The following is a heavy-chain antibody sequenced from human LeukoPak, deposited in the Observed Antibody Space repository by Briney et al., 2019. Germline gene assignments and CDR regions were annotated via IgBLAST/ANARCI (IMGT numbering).Heavy chain of an antibody. V-gene: IGHV4-39*01. J-gene: IGHJ2*01. Sequence: RPSETLSLTCSVSGGSITSSNYYWGWIRQPPGKGLEWIGSIYYTGSTYYNPSLKSRVTMSVDTSKNQFSLKLKSVTAADTALYYCARPLTYWGYFDLWGRGTLVNVFS. CDR2: IYYTGST. CDR3: ARPLTYWGYFDL. D-gene: IGHD2-15*01. CDR1: GGSITSSNYY.